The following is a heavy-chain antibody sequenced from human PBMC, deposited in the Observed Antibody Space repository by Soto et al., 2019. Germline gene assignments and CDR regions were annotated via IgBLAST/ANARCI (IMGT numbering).Heavy chain of an antibody. J-gene: IGHJ4*02. CDR2: TYGGGTT. CDR3: AGRYRDGGVCCPLDY. CDR1: GFTVSSKY. V-gene: IGHV3-66*01. D-gene: IGHD2-21*02. Sequence: EVHLVESGGDLVQPGGSLRLSCAASGFTVSSKYMTWVRQAPGKGLEWVSITYGGGTTYYEDSVKGRFTVSRDTSKNTLYLQLNSLRAEDTALYYWAGRYRDGGVCCPLDYWGQGTLVIVSS.